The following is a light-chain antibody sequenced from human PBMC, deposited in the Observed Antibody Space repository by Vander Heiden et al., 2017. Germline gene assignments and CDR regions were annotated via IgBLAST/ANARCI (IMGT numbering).Light chain of an antibody. V-gene: IGKV1-39*01. CDR1: QSISSY. CDR3: QQSDSTSWT. CDR2: ATS. J-gene: IGKJ1*01. Sequence: DIQMTQSPSSLSASVGDRVTITSRASQSISSYLNWYQQKPGKAPKLLIYATSSLQSGVPSRFSGSGSGTDFTLTISRLQPEDFATYYCQQSDSTSWTFVQGTKVEIK.